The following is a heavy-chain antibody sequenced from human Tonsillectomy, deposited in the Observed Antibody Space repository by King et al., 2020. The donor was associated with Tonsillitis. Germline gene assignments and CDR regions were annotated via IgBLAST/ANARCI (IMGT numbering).Heavy chain of an antibody. V-gene: IGHV3-23*04. CDR1: GFTFSSCA. CDR3: AKDQRPYYYVSSGPYDFDC. D-gene: IGHD3-22*01. J-gene: IGHJ4*02. Sequence: VQLVESGGGLIQPGGSLRLSCAASGFTFSSCAMGWVRQAPGKGLEWVSGISGSGGKTNYADSVKGRFTISRDNSKNTLYLQMNSLRAEDTAVYYGAKDQRPYYYVSSGPYDFDCWLQRTLVTVCS. CDR2: ISGSGGKT.